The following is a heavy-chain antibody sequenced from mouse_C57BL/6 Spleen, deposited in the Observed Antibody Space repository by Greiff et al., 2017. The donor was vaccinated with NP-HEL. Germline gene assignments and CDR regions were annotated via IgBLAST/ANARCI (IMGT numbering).Heavy chain of an antibody. CDR1: GYTFTSYW. V-gene: IGHV1-55*01. CDR2: IYPGSGST. CDR3: ARSAYGSSYGYFDV. D-gene: IGHD1-1*01. J-gene: IGHJ1*03. Sequence: VQLQQPGAELVKPGASVKMSCKASGYTFTSYWITWVKQRPGQGLEWIGDIYPGSGSTNYNEKFKSKATLTVDTSSSTAYMQLSSLTSEDSAVYYCARSAYGSSYGYFDVWGTGTTVTVSS.